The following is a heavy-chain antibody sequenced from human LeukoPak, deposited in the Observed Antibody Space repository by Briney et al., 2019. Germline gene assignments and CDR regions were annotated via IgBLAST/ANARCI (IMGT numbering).Heavy chain of an antibody. CDR3: ARDGGDSYYYESGPFDI. Sequence: GSLSLSFSASGFPFSSYWMRWVRQAPGKGLVWVSRINSGGSNTIYADSVKGRFTISRDNAKNTLYLQMNSLRAEDTAVYYCARDGGDSYYYESGPFDIWGQGTMVTVSS. J-gene: IGHJ3*02. D-gene: IGHD3-22*01. CDR2: INSGGSNT. CDR1: GFPFSSYW. V-gene: IGHV3-74*01.